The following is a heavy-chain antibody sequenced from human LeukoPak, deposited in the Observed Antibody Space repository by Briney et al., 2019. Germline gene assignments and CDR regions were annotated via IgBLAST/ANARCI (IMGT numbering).Heavy chain of an antibody. CDR3: AKIGFGELLLWDFDY. V-gene: IGHV3-30*18. CDR1: GFTFSSYG. Sequence: PGGSLRLSCAASGFTFSSYGMHWVRQAPGKGLEWVAVISYDGSNKYYADSVKGRFTISRDNSKNTLYLQMNSLRAGDTAVYYCAKIGFGELLLWDFDYWGQGTLVTVSS. D-gene: IGHD3-10*01. CDR2: ISYDGSNK. J-gene: IGHJ4*02.